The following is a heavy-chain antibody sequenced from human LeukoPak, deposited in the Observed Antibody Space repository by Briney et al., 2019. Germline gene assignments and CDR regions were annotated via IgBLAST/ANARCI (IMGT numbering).Heavy chain of an antibody. CDR3: ARHGTKVIPS. CDR2: IYYSGDT. D-gene: IGHD2-21*01. CDR1: GGSISNYY. Sequence: SETLSLTCTVSGGSISNYYWSWIRQPAGKGLEWIGSIYYSGDTYYNPSLKSRVTISVDTSKNQFSLNLSSVTAADTAVYYCARHGTKVIPSWGQGTLVTVSS. V-gene: IGHV4-59*05. J-gene: IGHJ5*02.